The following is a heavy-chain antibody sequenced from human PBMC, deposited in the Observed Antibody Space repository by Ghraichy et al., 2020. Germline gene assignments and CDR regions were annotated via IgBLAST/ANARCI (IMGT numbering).Heavy chain of an antibody. CDR3: AHLNSSGWIDWYFDL. Sequence: GPTLVKPTQTLTLTCTFSGFSLSTSGVGVGWIRQPPGKALEWLALIYWDDDKRYSPSLKSRLTITKDTSKNQVVLTMTNMDPVDTATYYCAHLNSSGWIDWYFDLWGRGTLVTVSS. CDR1: GFSLSTSGVG. V-gene: IGHV2-5*02. J-gene: IGHJ2*01. D-gene: IGHD6-19*01. CDR2: IYWDDDK.